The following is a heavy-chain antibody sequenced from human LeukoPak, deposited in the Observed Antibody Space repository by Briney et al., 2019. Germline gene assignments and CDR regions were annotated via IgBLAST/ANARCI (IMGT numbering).Heavy chain of an antibody. CDR3: AKGRYDYVWGSYRYTSYYYYGMDV. D-gene: IGHD3-16*02. J-gene: IGHJ6*02. V-gene: IGHV3-23*01. CDR1: GFTFSSYA. Sequence: GGSLRLSCAASGFTFSSYAMSWVRQAPGKGLEWVSAISGSGGSTHYADSVKGRFTISRDNSKNTLYLQMKSLRAEDTAVYYCAKGRYDYVWGSYRYTSYYYYGMDVWGQGTTVTVSS. CDR2: ISGSGGST.